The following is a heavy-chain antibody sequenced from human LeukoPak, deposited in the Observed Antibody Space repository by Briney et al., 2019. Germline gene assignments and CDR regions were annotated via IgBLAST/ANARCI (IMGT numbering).Heavy chain of an antibody. CDR3: ARGSRGSYYYYYMDV. Sequence: PGGSLRLSCAASGFPFSSYAMHWVRQAPGKGLEWVALISYDGNNKYYADSVKGRFTISRDNAKNTLYLQMNSLRAEDTAVYYCARGSRGSYYYYYMDVWGKGTTVTVSS. V-gene: IGHV3-30-3*01. CDR1: GFPFSSYA. CDR2: ISYDGNNK. D-gene: IGHD2-2*01. J-gene: IGHJ6*03.